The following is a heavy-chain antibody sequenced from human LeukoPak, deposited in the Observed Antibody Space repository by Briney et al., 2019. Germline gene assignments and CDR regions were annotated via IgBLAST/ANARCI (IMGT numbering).Heavy chain of an antibody. V-gene: IGHV3-20*04. J-gene: IGHJ6*03. CDR3: AMKFSRDYYYMDV. Sequence: GGSLRLSCEASGLGIEDFGMSCVCQPPGKGLEWVSGVTWNGGSTGYAASVEGRFTISRDNAKNSLYLQMNSLRAEDTALYYCAMKFSRDYYYMDVWGKGTTVTVSS. CDR2: VTWNGGST. CDR1: GLGIEDFG.